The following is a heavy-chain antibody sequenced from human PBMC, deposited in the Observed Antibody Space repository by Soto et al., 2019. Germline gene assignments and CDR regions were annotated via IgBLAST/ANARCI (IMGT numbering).Heavy chain of an antibody. CDR1: GGTLSRYA. V-gene: IGHV1-69*01. D-gene: IGHD6-25*01. CDR3: GTVSSGTKVEF. CDR2: IIPIFGSA. J-gene: IGHJ4*02. Sequence: QVQLVQSGAEVKKPGSSVKVSCKASGGTLSRYAISWVRQAPGQGLEWMGGIIPIFGSAIYAQKFRGRVSINADESTRTAYMKMGSQRSADTAVYECGTVSSGTKVEFWGQGTLVTVSS.